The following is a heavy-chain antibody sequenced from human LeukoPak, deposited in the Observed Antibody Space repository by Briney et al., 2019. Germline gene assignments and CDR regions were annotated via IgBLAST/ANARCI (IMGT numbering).Heavy chain of an antibody. CDR2: ISGSGAGT. CDR3: AKLTLTAADYFDY. Sequence: HPGGSLRLSCAASGFTFSSYAMTWVRQAPGKGLEWVSGISGSGAGTYYTDPVKGRFTISRDNSKNTLYLQMNSLRAEDTAVYYCAKLTLTAADYFDYWGQGTLVTVSS. J-gene: IGHJ4*02. CDR1: GFTFSSYA. D-gene: IGHD6-13*01. V-gene: IGHV3-23*01.